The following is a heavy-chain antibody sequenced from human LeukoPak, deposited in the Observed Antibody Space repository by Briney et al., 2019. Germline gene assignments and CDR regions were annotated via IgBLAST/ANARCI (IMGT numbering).Heavy chain of an antibody. CDR2: ISWNSGSI. J-gene: IGHJ3*02. Sequence: GGSLRLSCAASGFTFDDYAMPWVRQAPGKGLEWVSGISWNSGSIGYADSVKGRFTISRDNAKNSLYLQMNSLRAEDTALYYYATGYSYGAFDIWGQGTMVTVSS. D-gene: IGHD5-18*01. CDR3: ATGYSYGAFDI. CDR1: GFTFDDYA. V-gene: IGHV3-9*01.